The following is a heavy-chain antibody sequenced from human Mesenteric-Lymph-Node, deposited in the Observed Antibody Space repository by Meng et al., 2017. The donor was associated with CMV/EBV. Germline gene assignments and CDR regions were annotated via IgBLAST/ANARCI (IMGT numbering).Heavy chain of an antibody. CDR1: GGSINNYC. J-gene: IGHJ6*02. V-gene: IGHV4-59*01. CDR2: IYYTGST. Sequence: SETLSLTCTVSGGSINNYCWSWIRQPPGKGLEWIGYIYYTGSTKYNPSLKNRVTMSVDTSKNQFSLKLTFVTAADTAVYYCAREGRGESLGMDVWGQGTTVTVSS. CDR3: AREGRGESLGMDV. D-gene: IGHD3-16*01.